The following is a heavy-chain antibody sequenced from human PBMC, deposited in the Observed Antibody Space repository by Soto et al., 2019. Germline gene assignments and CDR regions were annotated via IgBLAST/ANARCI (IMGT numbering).Heavy chain of an antibody. J-gene: IGHJ4*02. CDR2: IIPIFGTA. D-gene: IGHD1-26*01. Sequence: QGQLVQSGAEVKKPGSSVKVSCKASGGTFSSYSINWVRQAPGQGLEWMGEIIPIFGTANYAQKIQGRVTITADESTSTAYMELSSLRSEDTAVYYCARDGGRHSGGIDYWGQGTLVTVSS. V-gene: IGHV1-69*01. CDR1: GGTFSSYS. CDR3: ARDGGRHSGGIDY.